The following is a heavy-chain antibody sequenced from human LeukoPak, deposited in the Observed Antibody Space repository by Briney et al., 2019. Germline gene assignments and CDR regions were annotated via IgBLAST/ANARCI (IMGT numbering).Heavy chain of an antibody. Sequence: RGSLRLSCAASGFTFSNFPMSWVRQAPGKGLEWVSAISGSGGSKYYADSVKGRFTISRDNSKNTLDLQMNSLRAEDTAVYYCAKRGSRDFDYWGQGTLVTVSS. V-gene: IGHV3-23*01. D-gene: IGHD6-13*01. CDR3: AKRGSRDFDY. CDR2: ISGSGGSK. J-gene: IGHJ4*02. CDR1: GFTFSNFP.